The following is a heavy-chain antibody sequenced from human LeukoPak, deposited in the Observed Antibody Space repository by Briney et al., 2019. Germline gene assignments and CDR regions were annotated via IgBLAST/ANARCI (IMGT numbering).Heavy chain of an antibody. J-gene: IGHJ4*02. CDR2: IKKDGSEK. CDR3: ARDWRAMTVAY. Sequence: GGSLRLSCASSGFIFTNYWMTWVRQAPGKGLEWVANIKKDGSEKYYVDSVKGRFIISRDDAKKSVYLQMNSLRAEDTVVYYCARDWRAMTVAYWGQGTLVTVFS. CDR1: GFIFTNYW. V-gene: IGHV3-7*01. D-gene: IGHD4/OR15-4a*01.